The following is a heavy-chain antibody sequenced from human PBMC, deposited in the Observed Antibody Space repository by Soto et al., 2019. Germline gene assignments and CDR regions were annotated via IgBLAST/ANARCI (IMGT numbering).Heavy chain of an antibody. J-gene: IGHJ4*02. CDR3: ARATSQAYDSSGYYYEY. CDR1: GGSISSSNW. D-gene: IGHD3-22*01. CDR2: IYHSGST. Sequence: QVQLQESGPGLVKPSGTLSLTCAVSGGSISSSNWWSWVRQPPGKGLEWIGEIYHSGSTNYNPSLKIRVTISVDKSKNQFSLKLSSVTAADTAVYYCARATSQAYDSSGYYYEYWGQGTLVTVSS. V-gene: IGHV4-4*02.